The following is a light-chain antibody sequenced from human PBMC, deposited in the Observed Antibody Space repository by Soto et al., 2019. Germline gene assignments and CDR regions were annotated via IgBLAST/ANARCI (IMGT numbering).Light chain of an antibody. CDR3: QQRSNWPSWT. V-gene: IGKV3-11*01. J-gene: IGKJ1*01. CDR2: DAS. Sequence: EIVLTQSPATLSLCPGERATLSCRASQSVSSYLAWYQQKPGQAPRLLIYDASNRASGIPARFSGSGSGTDFTLTISSLEPEDFAVYYCQQRSNWPSWTFGQGTKVAIK. CDR1: QSVSSY.